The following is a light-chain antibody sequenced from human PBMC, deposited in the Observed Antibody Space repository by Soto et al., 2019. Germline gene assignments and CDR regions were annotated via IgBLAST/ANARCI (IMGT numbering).Light chain of an antibody. Sequence: QSALTQPPSVSGSPGQSVTISCTGTSSDVGGYDYVSWYQQHPGKVPKLIIYEVTNRPSGVSNRFSGSKSGNTASLTISGLQAEDEADYYCSSYTTSSTRVFGTGTKLTVL. V-gene: IGLV2-14*01. CDR2: EVT. J-gene: IGLJ1*01. CDR1: SSDVGGYDY. CDR3: SSYTTSSTRV.